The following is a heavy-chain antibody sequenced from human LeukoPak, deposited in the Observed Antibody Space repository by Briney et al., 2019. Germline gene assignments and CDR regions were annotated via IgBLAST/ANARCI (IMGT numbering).Heavy chain of an antibody. D-gene: IGHD1-26*01. CDR2: INSDGGKT. J-gene: IGHJ6*02. V-gene: IGHV3-43*02. CDR3: ATWAFYHGLDV. CDR1: GFAFHAFD. Sequence: GGSLRLSCAASGFAFHAFDMYWVRQAPGKGLEWVSRINSDGGKTYYADPVRGRFTISRDNSKNSLYLQMNSLRTDDAALYYCATWAFYHGLDVWGQGTTVTVSS.